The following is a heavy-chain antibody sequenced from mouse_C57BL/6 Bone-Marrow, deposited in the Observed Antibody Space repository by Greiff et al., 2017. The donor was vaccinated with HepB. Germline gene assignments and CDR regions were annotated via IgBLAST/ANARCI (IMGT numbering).Heavy chain of an antibody. Sequence: QVQLQQPGAELVKPGASVKLSCKASGYTFTSYWMHWVKQRPGRGLEWIGRIDPNSGGTKYNEKFKSKATLTVDKPSSTAYIQLSSLTSEDSAVYYCSTIYYSNYDYAMDYWGQGTSVTVSS. J-gene: IGHJ4*01. CDR3: STIYYSNYDYAMDY. D-gene: IGHD2-5*01. V-gene: IGHV1-72*01. CDR1: GYTFTSYW. CDR2: IDPNSGGT.